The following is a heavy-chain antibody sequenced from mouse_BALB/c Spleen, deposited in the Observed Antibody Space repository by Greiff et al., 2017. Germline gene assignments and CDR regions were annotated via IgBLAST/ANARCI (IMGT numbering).Heavy chain of an antibody. J-gene: IGHJ4*01. CDR1: GFSLTGYG. Sequence: QVQLKESGPGLVAPSQSLSITCTVSGFSLTGYGVNWVRQPPGKGLEWLGMIWGDGSTDYNSALKSRLSISKDNSKSQVFLKMNSLQTDDTARYYCARRGYYYAMDYWGQGTSVTVSS. CDR3: ARRGYYYAMDY. CDR2: IWGDGST. V-gene: IGHV2-6-7*01.